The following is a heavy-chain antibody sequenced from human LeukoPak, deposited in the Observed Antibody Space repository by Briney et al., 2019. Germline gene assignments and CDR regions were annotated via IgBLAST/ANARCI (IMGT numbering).Heavy chain of an antibody. D-gene: IGHD4-17*01. CDR3: AREGLTTASRGLDY. Sequence: SETLSLTCTVSGGSISSYYWSWVRQPAGKGLEWVGRIYINGSTNYNPSYNHSLKNRLTLSLDTSKHQFSLKLSSVTTADTAVYYCAREGLTTASRGLDYWAQGTLVSVS. J-gene: IGHJ4*02. CDR1: GGSISSYY. V-gene: IGHV4-4*07. CDR2: IYINGST.